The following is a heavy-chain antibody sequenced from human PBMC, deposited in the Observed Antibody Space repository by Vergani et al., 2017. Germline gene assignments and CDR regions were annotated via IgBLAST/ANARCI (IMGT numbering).Heavy chain of an antibody. J-gene: IGHJ5*02. D-gene: IGHD1-14*01. CDR2: IIPILGIA. CDR1: GGTFSSYA. Sequence: QVQLVQSGAEVKKPGSSVKVSCKASGGTFSSYAISWVRQAPGQGLEWMGRIIPILGIANYAQKFQGRVTITADKSTSTAYMELSSLRSEETAVYYCARVIHRYQTADNWFDPWGQGTLVTVSS. CDR3: ARVIHRYQTADNWFDP. V-gene: IGHV1-69*04.